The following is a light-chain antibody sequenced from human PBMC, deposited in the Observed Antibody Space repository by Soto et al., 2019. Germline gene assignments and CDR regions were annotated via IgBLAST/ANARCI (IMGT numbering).Light chain of an antibody. J-gene: IGLJ1*01. V-gene: IGLV2-14*01. CDR1: SSDIGGYDY. Sequence: QSALTQPASVSGSPGQSITITCTGTSSDIGGYDYVSWYQHHPGKAPKVIIYGVTNRPSGVSHRFSGSKSANTASLNISGLQAEDEADYYCTSYTSSSTHVFGPVTKLTVL. CDR3: TSYTSSSTHV. CDR2: GVT.